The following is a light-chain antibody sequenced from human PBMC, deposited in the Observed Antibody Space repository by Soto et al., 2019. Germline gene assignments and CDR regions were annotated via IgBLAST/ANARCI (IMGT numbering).Light chain of an antibody. Sequence: DIVMTQSPLSLAVTPGEPASISCRSSQSLLFSNGYNYLDWYLQKPGQSPQLLISLGSNRAPGVPDRFSGSGSGTDFTLKISRVEAEDVGVYYCMQGVETPFTFGPGTKVDIK. J-gene: IGKJ3*01. V-gene: IGKV2-28*01. CDR3: MQGVETPFT. CDR1: QSLLFSNGYNY. CDR2: LGS.